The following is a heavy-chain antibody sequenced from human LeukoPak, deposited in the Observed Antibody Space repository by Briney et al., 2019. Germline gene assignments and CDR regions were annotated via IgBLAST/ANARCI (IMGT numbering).Heavy chain of an antibody. J-gene: IGHJ4*02. Sequence: PPETLSLTCAVYGGSFSGYYWSWIRQPPGKGLEWIGEINHSESTNYNPSLKSRVTISVDTSKNQFSLKLSSVTAADTAVYYCASASITRYYFDYWGQGTLVTVSS. CDR2: INHSEST. V-gene: IGHV4-34*01. CDR1: GGSFSGYY. D-gene: IGHD4-11*01. CDR3: ASASITRYYFDY.